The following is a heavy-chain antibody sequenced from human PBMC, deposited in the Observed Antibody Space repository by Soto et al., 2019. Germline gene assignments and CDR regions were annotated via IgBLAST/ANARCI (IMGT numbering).Heavy chain of an antibody. CDR3: AKMALEYSSSYLDY. CDR2: ISGSGGST. Sequence: EVQLFESGGGLVQPGGSLRLSCAASGFTFSSYAMSWVRQAPGKGLEWVSVISGSGGSTSYADSVKGRFTISRDNSKNTLYLQMHSLRAEDTAVYYCAKMALEYSSSYLDYWGQGSPVTVSS. V-gene: IGHV3-23*01. J-gene: IGHJ4*02. CDR1: GFTFSSYA. D-gene: IGHD6-6*01.